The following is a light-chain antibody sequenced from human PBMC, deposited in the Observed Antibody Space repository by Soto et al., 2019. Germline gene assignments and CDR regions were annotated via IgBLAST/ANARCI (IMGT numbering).Light chain of an antibody. CDR1: QTVSSD. J-gene: IGKJ1*01. CDR2: GAS. CDR3: QQYSYWPRT. Sequence: EKVMNQYPATLSVSTGERATLSCRASQTVSSDLAWYQQKPGQAPRLLIYGASTRATGIPARFSGSGSGTEFTLTISSLQSEDFAVYYCQQYSYWPRTFGQGTKVDIK. V-gene: IGKV3D-15*01.